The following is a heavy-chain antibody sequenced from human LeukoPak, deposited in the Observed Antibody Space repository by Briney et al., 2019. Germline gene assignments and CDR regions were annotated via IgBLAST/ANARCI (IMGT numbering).Heavy chain of an antibody. Sequence: GGSLRLSCAASGFTFSSYSMNWVRQAPGKGLEWVSSISSSSSYIYYADSVKGRFTISRDNAKNSLYLQMNSLRAEDTAVYYCARERASGSYYIRAFDYWGQGTLVTVSS. CDR3: ARERASGSYYIRAFDY. J-gene: IGHJ4*02. V-gene: IGHV3-21*01. D-gene: IGHD3-10*01. CDR1: GFTFSSYS. CDR2: ISSSSSYI.